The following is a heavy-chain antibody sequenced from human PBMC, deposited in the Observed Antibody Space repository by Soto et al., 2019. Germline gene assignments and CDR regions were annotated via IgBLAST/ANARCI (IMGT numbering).Heavy chain of an antibody. CDR2: ISGSGGST. CDR3: AKVGDASGYYYDFDY. J-gene: IGHJ4*02. Sequence: GGSLRLSCAASGFTFSTYAMSWVRQAPGKGLEWVSAISGSGGSTNYADSVKGRFTTSRDNSKNTLYLQMNRLRAEDTAVYYCAKVGDASGYYYDFDYWGQGTLV. CDR1: GFTFSTYA. D-gene: IGHD3-22*01. V-gene: IGHV3-23*01.